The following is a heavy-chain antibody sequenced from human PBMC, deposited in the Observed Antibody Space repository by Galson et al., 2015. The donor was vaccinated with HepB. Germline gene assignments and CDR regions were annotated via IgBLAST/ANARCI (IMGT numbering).Heavy chain of an antibody. CDR1: GFTVGSSF. CDR3: ARDSRGFKYGYSFDY. J-gene: IGHJ4*02. V-gene: IGHV3-66*01. CDR2: VYSGGSK. D-gene: IGHD3-22*01. Sequence: SLRLSCAGSGFTVGSSFMNWVRQAPGKGLEWVAVVYSGGSKHYAESVKGRFSISRDNSKNTVDLQMNSLRAEDTAVYFCARDSRGFKYGYSFDYWGQVTQVTVSS.